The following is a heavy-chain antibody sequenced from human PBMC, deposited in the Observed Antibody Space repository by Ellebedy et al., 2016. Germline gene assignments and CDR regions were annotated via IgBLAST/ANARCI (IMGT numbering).Heavy chain of an antibody. Sequence: ASVKVSXXASGYTFTGYYMHWVRQAPGQGLEWMGWINPNSGGTNYAQKFQGRVTMTRDTSISTAYMELSRLRSDDTAVYYCAKDFLGFGELPVPYYFDYWGQGTLVTVSS. V-gene: IGHV1-2*02. J-gene: IGHJ4*02. CDR1: GYTFTGYY. CDR2: INPNSGGT. D-gene: IGHD3-10*01. CDR3: AKDFLGFGELPVPYYFDY.